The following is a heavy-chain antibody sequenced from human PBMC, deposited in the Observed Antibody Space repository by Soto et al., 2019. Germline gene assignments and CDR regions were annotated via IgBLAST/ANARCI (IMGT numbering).Heavy chain of an antibody. CDR3: ASTSVVRGYYTELMDV. CDR2: IIPIFGTA. J-gene: IGHJ6*02. Sequence: QVQLVQSGAEVKKPGSSVKVSCKASGGTFSSYAISWVRQAPGQGLEWMGGIIPIFGTANYAQKFQGRVTFTADESTSTAYMERGSLRSEDTAVYYCASTSVVRGYYTELMDVWGQGTTVTVSS. D-gene: IGHD3-3*01. CDR1: GGTFSSYA. V-gene: IGHV1-69*12.